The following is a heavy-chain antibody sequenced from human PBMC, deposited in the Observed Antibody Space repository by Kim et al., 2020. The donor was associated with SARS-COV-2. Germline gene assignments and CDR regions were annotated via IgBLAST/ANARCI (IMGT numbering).Heavy chain of an antibody. CDR1: GGSISSSSYY. Sequence: SETLSLTCTVSGGSISSSSYYWGWIRQPPGKGLEWIGSIYYSGSTYYNPSLKSRVTISVDTSKNQFSLKPSSVTAADTAVYYCARHLTTVSNYADWFDPWGQGTLVTVSS. J-gene: IGHJ5*02. CDR2: IYYSGST. CDR3: ARHLTTVSNYADWFDP. V-gene: IGHV4-39*01. D-gene: IGHD4-17*01.